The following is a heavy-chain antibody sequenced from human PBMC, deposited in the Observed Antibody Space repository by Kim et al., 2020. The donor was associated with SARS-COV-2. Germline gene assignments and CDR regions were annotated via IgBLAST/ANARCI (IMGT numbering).Heavy chain of an antibody. Sequence: GGSLRLSCAASGFNFDDYAIHCVRQVPGKGLEWVSGISWNSGTIGYADSVKGRFTISRDNAKSSLYLQMNSLIAEDTALYYCEKDLGLLRDYISSLFDYWGQGTLVTVSS. J-gene: IGHJ4*02. CDR3: EKDLGLLRDYISSLFDY. CDR1: GFNFDDYA. D-gene: IGHD6-6*01. V-gene: IGHV3-9*01. CDR2: ISWNSGTI.